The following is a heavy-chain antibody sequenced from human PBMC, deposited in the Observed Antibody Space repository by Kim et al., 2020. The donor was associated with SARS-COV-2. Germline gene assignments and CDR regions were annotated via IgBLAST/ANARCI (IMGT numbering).Heavy chain of an antibody. CDR3: ARGGCTGGVCYYYYYYMDV. CDR1: GYTFTSYD. Sequence: ASVKVSCKASGYTFTSYDINWVRQATGQGLEWMGWMNPNSGNTGYAQKFQGRVTMTRNTSISTAYMELSSLRSEDTAVYYCARGGCTGGVCYYYYYYMDVWGKGTTVTVSS. D-gene: IGHD2-8*02. V-gene: IGHV1-8*01. CDR2: MNPNSGNT. J-gene: IGHJ6*03.